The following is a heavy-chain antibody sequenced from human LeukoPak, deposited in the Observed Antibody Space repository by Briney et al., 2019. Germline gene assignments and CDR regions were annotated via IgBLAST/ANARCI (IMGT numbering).Heavy chain of an antibody. V-gene: IGHV3-30*03. J-gene: IGHJ4*02. CDR1: GFTFSRYV. Sequence: GGSLRLSCAASGFTFSRYVMHWVRQAPGKGLEWVAVISYDGSNKYYADSVKGRFTISRDNSKNTLYLQMHSLRAEDTAVYYCAARPGEVAVPYDYWGQGTLVTVSS. CDR3: AARPGEVAVPYDY. D-gene: IGHD2-15*01. CDR2: ISYDGSNK.